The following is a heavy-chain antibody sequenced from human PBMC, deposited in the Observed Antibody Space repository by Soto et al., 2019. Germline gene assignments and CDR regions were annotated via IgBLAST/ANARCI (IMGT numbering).Heavy chain of an antibody. V-gene: IGHV1-69*01. CDR1: GGTFSTYA. CDR2: IIPIFGTA. J-gene: IGHJ3*02. D-gene: IGHD3-3*01. Sequence: QVQLVQSGAAVKKPGSSVKVSCKASGGTFSTYAISWVRQVPGQGLEWMGGIIPIFGTAKYAQKFQGRGTITADESTSTAYMELSSLRSEDTAVYYCAREIFGVIISGGRDAFDIWGQGTMVTVSS. CDR3: AREIFGVIISGGRDAFDI.